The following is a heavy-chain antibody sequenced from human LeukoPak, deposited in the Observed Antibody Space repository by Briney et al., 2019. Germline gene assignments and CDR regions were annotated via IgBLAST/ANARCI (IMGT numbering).Heavy chain of an antibody. CDR1: GFTFSSNA. Sequence: RGSLRLSCVASGFTFSSNAMSWVRPAPGEGRGWVSAISGSGGSTYYADSVKGRFTISRDNSKNTLYLQMNSLRAEDTAVYYCARDGDNDYGMDVWGQGTTVTVSS. CDR2: ISGSGGST. J-gene: IGHJ6*02. D-gene: IGHD2-21*02. CDR3: ARDGDNDYGMDV. V-gene: IGHV3-23*01.